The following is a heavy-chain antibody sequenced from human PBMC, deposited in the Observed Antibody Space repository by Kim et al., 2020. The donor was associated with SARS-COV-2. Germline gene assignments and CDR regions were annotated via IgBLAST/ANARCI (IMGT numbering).Heavy chain of an antibody. Sequence: TYYADSVKGRFTIPRDHSANTVYLQMTSLRAEDTAVYYCARDHYYGSESDWGQGTLVTVSS. CDR3: ARDHYYGSESD. D-gene: IGHD3-10*01. CDR2: T. V-gene: IGHV3-53*01. J-gene: IGHJ4*02.